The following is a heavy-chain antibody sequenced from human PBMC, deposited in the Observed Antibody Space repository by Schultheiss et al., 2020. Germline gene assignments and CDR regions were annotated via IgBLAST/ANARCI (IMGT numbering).Heavy chain of an antibody. J-gene: IGHJ4*02. Sequence: ASVKVSCKASGYTFTSYYMHWVRQAPGQGLEWMGIINPSGGSTSYAQKFQGRVTMTRDTSTSTVYMELSSLRSEDTAVYYCARDQGGGSSHLGYFFDYWGPGTSVTVSS. CDR3: ARDQGGGSSHLGYFFDY. V-gene: IGHV1-46*01. CDR2: INPSGGST. D-gene: IGHD1-26*01. CDR1: GYTFTSYY.